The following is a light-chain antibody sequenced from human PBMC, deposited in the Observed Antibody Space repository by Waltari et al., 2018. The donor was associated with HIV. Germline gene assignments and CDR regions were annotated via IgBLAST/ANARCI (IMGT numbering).Light chain of an antibody. Sequence: QSALTQPRSVSGSPGQSVSISCTETSSDFRFYTCVSWYQQHPGKAPKIIIYDVTNRPSGVPDRFSASRSGNTASLTISGLQAEDEATYFCCSYSGTYSYVFGTGTEVSLI. J-gene: IGLJ1*01. CDR3: CSYSGTYSYV. CDR2: DVT. V-gene: IGLV2-11*01. CDR1: SSDFRFYTC.